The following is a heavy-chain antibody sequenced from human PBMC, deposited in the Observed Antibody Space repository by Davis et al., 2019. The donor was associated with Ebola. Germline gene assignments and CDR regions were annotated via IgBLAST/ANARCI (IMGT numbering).Heavy chain of an antibody. V-gene: IGHV4-34*01. D-gene: IGHD3-10*01. CDR1: GGSFSGYY. Sequence: MPSETLSLTCAVYGGSFSGYYWSWIRQPPGKGLEWIGEINHSGSTNYNPSLKSRVTISVDTSKNQFSLKLSSVTPEDTAVYYCARAGFLIFDYWGQGTLVTVSS. CDR2: INHSGST. CDR3: ARAGFLIFDY. J-gene: IGHJ4*02.